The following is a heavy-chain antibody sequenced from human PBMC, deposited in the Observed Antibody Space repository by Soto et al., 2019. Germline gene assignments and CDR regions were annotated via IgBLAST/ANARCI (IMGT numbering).Heavy chain of an antibody. Sequence: ASVKVSCKASGYTFTSYDINWVRRATGQGLEWMGWMNPNSGNTGYAQKFQGRVTMTRNTSISTAYMELSSLRSEDTAVYYCAREGCSGGSCYIFWFDPWGQGTLVTVSS. J-gene: IGHJ5*02. CDR3: AREGCSGGSCYIFWFDP. CDR1: GYTFTSYD. CDR2: MNPNSGNT. V-gene: IGHV1-8*01. D-gene: IGHD2-15*01.